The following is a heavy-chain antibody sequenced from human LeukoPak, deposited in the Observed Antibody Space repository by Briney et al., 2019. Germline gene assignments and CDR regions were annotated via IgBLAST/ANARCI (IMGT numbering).Heavy chain of an antibody. CDR2: ISSSSSYI. Sequence: GGSLRLSCAGSGFTLSSHSMNWVRQAPGKGLEWVSSISSSSSYIYHADSVKGRFTISRDNAKNSLYLQMNSLRVEDTAFYYCARDDLLHRNWFDPWGQGTLVTVSS. J-gene: IGHJ5*02. D-gene: IGHD3-22*01. CDR1: GFTLSSHS. CDR3: ARDDLLHRNWFDP. V-gene: IGHV3-21*04.